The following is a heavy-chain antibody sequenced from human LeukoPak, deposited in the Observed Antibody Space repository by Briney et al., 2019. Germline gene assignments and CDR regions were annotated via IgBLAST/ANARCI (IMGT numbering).Heavy chain of an antibody. CDR1: GFTFDDYA. CDR3: AKGGSAAARVYYGMDV. Sequence: SLRLSCAASGFTFDDYAMHWVRQAPGKGLEWVSGISWNSGSIGYADSVKGRFTISRDNAKNSLYLQMNSLRAEDTALYYCAKGGSAAARVYYGMDVWGQGTTVTVSS. CDR2: ISWNSGSI. J-gene: IGHJ6*02. V-gene: IGHV3-9*01. D-gene: IGHD6-13*01.